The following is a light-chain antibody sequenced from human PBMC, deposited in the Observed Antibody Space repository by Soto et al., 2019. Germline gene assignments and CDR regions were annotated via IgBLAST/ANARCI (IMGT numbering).Light chain of an antibody. CDR3: QQYGSPPVT. CDR1: QSVDNNN. CDR2: GAS. Sequence: EIVLTQSPGTLSLSPGERATLSCRASQSVDNNNLAWYQQTPGQAPRLLIYGASSRATAIPERFSGSGYGTDFTLTISRLEPEDFALYHCQQYGSPPVTFGQGTKVEI. V-gene: IGKV3-20*01. J-gene: IGKJ1*01.